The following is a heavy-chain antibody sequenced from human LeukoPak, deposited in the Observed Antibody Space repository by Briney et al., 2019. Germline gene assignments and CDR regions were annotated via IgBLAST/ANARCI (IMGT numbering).Heavy chain of an antibody. CDR3: ASQVNRVLVN. CDR2: IYYTGST. D-gene: IGHD2-21*01. V-gene: IGHV4-59*01. Sequence: SETLSLTCTVSGGSLSSNYWSWIRQPPGKGLEWIGYIYYTGSTNYNPPLTSRVTISVDTSKNQFSLKLSSVTAADTAVYYCASQVNRVLVNWGQGTLVTVSS. CDR1: GGSLSSNY. J-gene: IGHJ4*02.